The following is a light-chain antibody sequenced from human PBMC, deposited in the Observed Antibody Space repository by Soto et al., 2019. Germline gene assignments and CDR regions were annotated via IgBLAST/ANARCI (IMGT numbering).Light chain of an antibody. CDR1: SSDVAFYNH. Sequence: QSALTQPAYVSGSPGQSITISCTGTSSDVAFYNHVSWYQQHPGKAPKLLIYEVNNRPSGVSHRFSGSKSGNTASLTISGLQAEDEADYYCSSFASTHTYVFGTGTKLTVL. CDR2: EVN. J-gene: IGLJ1*01. CDR3: SSFASTHTYV. V-gene: IGLV2-14*01.